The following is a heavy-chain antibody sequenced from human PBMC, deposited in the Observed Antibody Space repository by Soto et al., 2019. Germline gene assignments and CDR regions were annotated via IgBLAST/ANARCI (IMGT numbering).Heavy chain of an antibody. CDR2: VSYVEDNK. D-gene: IGHD1-26*01. J-gene: IGHJ3*02. Sequence: GGSLRLSCGGSGFTFRSYSFHWVRQAPGRRLEWVALVSYVEDNKYYVESVKGRFTISRDNLKNTVYLQMDSLTADDTAVYYCARDGGKSGFYDAFDIWGQGTVVTVSS. CDR1: GFTFRSYS. V-gene: IGHV3-30*01. CDR3: ARDGGKSGFYDAFDI.